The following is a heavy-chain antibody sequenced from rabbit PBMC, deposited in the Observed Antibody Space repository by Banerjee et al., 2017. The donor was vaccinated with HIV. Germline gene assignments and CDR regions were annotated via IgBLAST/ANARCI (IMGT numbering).Heavy chain of an antibody. CDR1: GFSFSSSYY. Sequence: QSLEESGGGLVKPGASLTLTCTASGFSFSSSYYMCWVRQAPGKGLEWIACIDGGSRGNTYYASWAKGRFTISKTSSTTVTLQMTSLTAADTATYFCARDGTSSLTFSLWGQGTLVTVS. CDR3: ARDGTSSLTFSL. CDR2: IDGGSRGNT. D-gene: IGHD1-1*01. J-gene: IGHJ4*01. V-gene: IGHV1S40*01.